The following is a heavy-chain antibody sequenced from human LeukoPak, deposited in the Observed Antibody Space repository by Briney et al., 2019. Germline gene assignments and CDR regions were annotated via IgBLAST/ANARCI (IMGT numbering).Heavy chain of an antibody. CDR3: ARLLSSSWFDY. Sequence: SETLSLACTVSGGSISSTTYYWGWIRQPPGKGLEWFGSIYYSGSTYYNPSLKSRVTISVDTSNNQFSLKLSSVTAADTAVYYCARLLSSSWFDYWGQGTLVTVSS. CDR2: IYYSGST. V-gene: IGHV4-39*01. J-gene: IGHJ4*02. D-gene: IGHD6-13*01. CDR1: GGSISSTTYY.